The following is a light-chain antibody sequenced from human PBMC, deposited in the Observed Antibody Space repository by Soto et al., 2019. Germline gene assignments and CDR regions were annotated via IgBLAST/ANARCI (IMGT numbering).Light chain of an antibody. CDR2: AAS. J-gene: IGKJ1*01. CDR1: QGIIDY. V-gene: IGKV1-27*01. CDR3: QKYNSAPQT. Sequence: DIQMTQSPSSLSASVGERVTITCRASQGIIDYLAWYQQKPGKAPQLLIYAASTSQAGVPSRFSGSGSGTDFTLTIRGLQPEDVGTYYCQKYNSAPQTFGQGTKVEIK.